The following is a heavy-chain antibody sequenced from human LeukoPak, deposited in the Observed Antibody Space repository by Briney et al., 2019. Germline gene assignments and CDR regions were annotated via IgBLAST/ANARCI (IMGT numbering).Heavy chain of an antibody. J-gene: IGHJ4*02. Sequence: SETLSLTCTVSGGSISSGDYYWAWVRQPPGKGLEWVASVYYSGSTYYSPSLKSRVTISRDTTKNQFSLRLSSVTAADTAIYFCARHPSGYYENWGQGTLVTVSS. D-gene: IGHD5-12*01. CDR1: GGSISSGDYY. CDR2: VYYSGST. V-gene: IGHV4-39*01. CDR3: ARHPSGYYEN.